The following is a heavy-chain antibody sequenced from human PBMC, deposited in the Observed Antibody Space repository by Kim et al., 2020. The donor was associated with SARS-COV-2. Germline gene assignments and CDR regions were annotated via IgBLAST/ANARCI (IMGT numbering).Heavy chain of an antibody. CDR1: GGSISSYY. J-gene: IGHJ5*02. CDR3: AGVVGALSAWFDP. CDR2: IYYSGST. D-gene: IGHD1-26*01. V-gene: IGHV4-59*01. Sequence: SETLSLTCTVSGGSISSYYWSWIRQPPGKGLEWIGYIYYSGSTNYNPSLKSRVTISVDTSKNQFSLKLSSVTAADTAVYYCAGVVGALSAWFDPWGQGTLVTVSS.